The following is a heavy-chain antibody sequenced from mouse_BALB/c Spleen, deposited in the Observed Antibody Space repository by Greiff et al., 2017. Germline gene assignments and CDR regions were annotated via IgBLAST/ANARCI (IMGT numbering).Heavy chain of an antibody. CDR3: ASANWDDAMDY. D-gene: IGHD4-1*01. CDR1: GFSLTSYG. V-gene: IGHV2-9*02. Sequence: VQLQQSGPGLVAPSQSLSITCTVSGFSLTSYGVHWVRQPPGKGLEWLGVIWAGGSTNYNSALMSRLSISKDNSKSQVFLKMNSLQTDDTAMYYCASANWDDAMDYWGQGTSVTVSS. CDR2: IWAGGST. J-gene: IGHJ4*01.